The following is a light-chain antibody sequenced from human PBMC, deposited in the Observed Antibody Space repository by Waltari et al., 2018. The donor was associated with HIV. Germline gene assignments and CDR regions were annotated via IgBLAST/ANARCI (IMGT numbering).Light chain of an antibody. CDR2: EVI. V-gene: IGLV2-11*01. Sequence: QSALTQPRPVSGSPGQSVTISCTGTSSDVGRYAPVPCYLHHPGNVPKLIIYEVIKRPSGVPDRFSGSKSGNTASLTISGLQTEDEADYFCCSYAGTYTYVLFGGGTKLTVL. CDR3: CSYAGTYTYVL. CDR1: SSDVGRYAP. J-gene: IGLJ3*02.